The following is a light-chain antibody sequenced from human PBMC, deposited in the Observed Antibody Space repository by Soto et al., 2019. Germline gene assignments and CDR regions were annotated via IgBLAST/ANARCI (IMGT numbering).Light chain of an antibody. J-gene: IGKJ1*01. CDR3: QQSYSSPRT. Sequence: DIQMTQSPSSLSASVGDRVTITCRACQTSCNYLTWYQQKPGRAPNLLISAASSLQSGIPSRFSGSGSGTDFTLTISSLLPEDFATYYCQQSYSSPRTFGQGTKVEIK. V-gene: IGKV1-39*01. CDR2: AAS. CDR1: QTSCNY.